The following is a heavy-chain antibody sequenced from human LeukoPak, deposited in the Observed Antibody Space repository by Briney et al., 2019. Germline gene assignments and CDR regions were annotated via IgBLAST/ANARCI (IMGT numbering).Heavy chain of an antibody. CDR1: GYSFSTSW. J-gene: IGHJ4*02. V-gene: IGHV5-51*01. CDR2: IYPGDSDT. D-gene: IGHD2-15*01. Sequence: GESLKISCKGSGYSFSTSWIGWVRQMPGKGLEWMGIIYPGDSDTRYNPSFQGQVTISADKSISSAYPQWSGLKASDTATYYCARLGYCRSSMCYSVDYWGQGTLVTVSS. CDR3: ARLGYCRSSMCYSVDY.